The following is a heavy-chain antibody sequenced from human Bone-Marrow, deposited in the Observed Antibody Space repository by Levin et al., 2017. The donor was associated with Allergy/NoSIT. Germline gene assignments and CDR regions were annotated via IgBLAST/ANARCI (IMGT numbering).Heavy chain of an antibody. CDR3: VRHERKCSAGSCYSSSTMDV. D-gene: IGHD2-15*01. J-gene: IGHJ6*02. V-gene: IGHV4-59*01. CDR1: GESISGDY. CDR2: VYYSGVT. Sequence: PSETLSLTCIVSGESISGDYWSWIRQPPGKGLEWIGYVYYSGVTTYNPSLKSRVTISADTSRDQFSLRLRSVTSADTAIYYCVRHERKCSAGSCYSSSTMDVWGRGITVTVSS.